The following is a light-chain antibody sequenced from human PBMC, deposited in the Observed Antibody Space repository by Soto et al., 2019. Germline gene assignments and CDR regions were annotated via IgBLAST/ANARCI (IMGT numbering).Light chain of an antibody. V-gene: IGKV3-20*01. Sequence: VLTQSPGTLSLSPGDRATLSCRANQTVNNNYLAWYQQKVGQAPRLLIYRASSRATGVPDRFGGSGSGTDFTLTVSRLEPEDFAVYYCHQYGTSPLTFGGGTNVDIK. CDR1: QTVNNNY. CDR2: RAS. CDR3: HQYGTSPLT. J-gene: IGKJ4*01.